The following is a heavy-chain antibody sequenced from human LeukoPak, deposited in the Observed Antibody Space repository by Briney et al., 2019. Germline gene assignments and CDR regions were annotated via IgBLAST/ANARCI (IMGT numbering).Heavy chain of an antibody. CDR2: IMYDGSNK. Sequence: GGSLRLSCAASGFIFSSYGMHWVRQAPGKGLEWVAFIMYDGSNKLYADSVKGRFTISRDNSKNTLCLHMTSLRAEDTAVYYCVKDQGTHWGQGTLVTVSS. CDR1: GFIFSSYG. CDR3: VKDQGTH. J-gene: IGHJ4*02. D-gene: IGHD3-10*01. V-gene: IGHV3-30*02.